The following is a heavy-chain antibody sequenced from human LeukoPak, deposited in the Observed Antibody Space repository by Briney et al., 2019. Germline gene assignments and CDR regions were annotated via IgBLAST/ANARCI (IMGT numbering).Heavy chain of an antibody. V-gene: IGHV3-30*09. J-gene: IGHJ4*02. Sequence: GGSLRLSCAASGFTFSSYAMHWVRQAPGKGLEWVAVILSDGSNKYYADSVKGRFAISRDDSKNTLYLQMNGLRVEDTAVYYCARDPLLYETKPALDFWGQGTLVIVSS. CDR2: ILSDGSNK. CDR3: ARDPLLYETKPALDF. D-gene: IGHD5/OR15-5a*01. CDR1: GFTFSSYA.